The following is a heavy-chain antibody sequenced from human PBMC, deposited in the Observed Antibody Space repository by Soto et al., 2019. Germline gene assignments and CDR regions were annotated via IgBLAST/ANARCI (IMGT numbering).Heavy chain of an antibody. CDR1: GGIFSSFS. CDR3: ARGPILPGATSWLDP. D-gene: IGHD2-2*01. V-gene: IGHV1-69*01. J-gene: IGHJ5*02. CDR2: IIPMTGTP. Sequence: QVQLVQSGAEVKTPGSSVEVSCKASGGIFSSFSITWVRQVPGHGLEWMGGIIPMTGTPNYAEKFQGRLTMTADASTRTAYLLLSSLKSDATAVYYCARGPILPGATSWLDPWGQGTVVIVSS.